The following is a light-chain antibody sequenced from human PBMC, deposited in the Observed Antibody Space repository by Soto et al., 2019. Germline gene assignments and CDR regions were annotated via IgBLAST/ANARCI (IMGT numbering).Light chain of an antibody. Sequence: EIVLTQSPGTLSLSPGERATLSCRASQSVSSSYLAWYQQKPGQAPRLLIYAAYNRATAISDRFSGSGSGTDFTLTIDRLEPEDFAVYYCQQYGRSSITFSQGTRLEIK. CDR1: QSVSSSY. CDR2: AAY. V-gene: IGKV3-20*01. J-gene: IGKJ5*01. CDR3: QQYGRSSIT.